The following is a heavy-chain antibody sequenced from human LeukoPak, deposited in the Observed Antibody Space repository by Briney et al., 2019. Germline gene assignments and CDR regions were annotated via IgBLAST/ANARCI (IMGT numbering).Heavy chain of an antibody. CDR3: ARGGTYSSSSSGEIHYYYYGMDV. J-gene: IGHJ6*02. V-gene: IGHV1-18*01. CDR1: GYTFTSYG. Sequence: ASVKVSCKASGYTFTSYGISWVRQAPGQGLEWMGWISAYNGNTNYAQKLQGRVTMTTDTSTSTAYMELRSLRSDDTAVYYCARGGTYSSSSSGEIHYYYYGMDVWGQGTTVTVSS. D-gene: IGHD6-6*01. CDR2: ISAYNGNT.